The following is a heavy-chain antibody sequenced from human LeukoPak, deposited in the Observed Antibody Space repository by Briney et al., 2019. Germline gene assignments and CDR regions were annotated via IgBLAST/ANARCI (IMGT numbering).Heavy chain of an antibody. V-gene: IGHV3-21*01. CDR1: GFTFSSYS. CDR3: APDGHQLLNGVDWFDP. Sequence: PGGSLRLSCAASGFTFSSYSMNWVRQAPGKGLEWVSSISSSSSYIYYADSVKGRFTISRDNAKNSLYLQMNSLRAEDTAAYYCAPDGHQLLNGVDWFDPWGQGTLVTVSS. CDR2: ISSSSSYI. J-gene: IGHJ5*02. D-gene: IGHD2-2*01.